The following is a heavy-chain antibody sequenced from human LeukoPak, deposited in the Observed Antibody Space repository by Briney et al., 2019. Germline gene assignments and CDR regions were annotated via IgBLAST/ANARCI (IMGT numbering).Heavy chain of an antibody. D-gene: IGHD2-2*01. V-gene: IGHV1-2*02. J-gene: IGHJ4*02. Sequence: ASVKVSCKASGYRFTDYYVHWVRQAPGQGLEWMGWINPNNGGTNYAQKFYGRVTMTRDTSITTAYMELSRLTSDDTAAYYCARELGFCSSTSCPLYHYWGQGTLVTVSS. CDR1: GYRFTDYY. CDR3: ARELGFCSSTSCPLYHY. CDR2: INPNNGGT.